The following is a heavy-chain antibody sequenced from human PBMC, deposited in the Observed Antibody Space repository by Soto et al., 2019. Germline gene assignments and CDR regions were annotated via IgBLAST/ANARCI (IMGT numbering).Heavy chain of an antibody. D-gene: IGHD6-13*01. V-gene: IGHV3-30*18. Sequence: QVLLVDSGGGVVQPGRSLRLSCAASGFSFSSYGMHWVRQAPGKGLEWVALISSDGGDKYYADSVKGRFTISRDNSKNTLNLQMDSLRAEDTAVYYCVKEPFPHTWYGSNGLDVWGQGTTVTVSS. CDR3: VKEPFPHTWYGSNGLDV. CDR2: ISSDGGDK. J-gene: IGHJ6*02. CDR1: GFSFSSYG.